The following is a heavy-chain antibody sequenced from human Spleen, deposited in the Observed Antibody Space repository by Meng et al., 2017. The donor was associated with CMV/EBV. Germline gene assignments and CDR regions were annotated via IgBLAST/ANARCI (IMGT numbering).Heavy chain of an antibody. Sequence: ASVKVSCKASGYTFTGYYMHWVRQAPGQGLEWMGWINLNNGGTNYAQKFQGRVTMTRDTSIRTAYMELSSLRSDDTAVYYCAIPTPGTSAPYYHYGMDVWGQGTTVTVSS. CDR3: AIPTPGTSAPYYHYGMDV. J-gene: IGHJ6*02. CDR1: GYTFTGYY. V-gene: IGHV1-2*02. CDR2: INLNNGGT. D-gene: IGHD1-7*01.